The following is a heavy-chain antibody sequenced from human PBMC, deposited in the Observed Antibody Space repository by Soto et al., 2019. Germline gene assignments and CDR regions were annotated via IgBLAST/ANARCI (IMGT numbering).Heavy chain of an antibody. J-gene: IGHJ4*02. Sequence: GGSLRLSCAASGFTFSSYNMNWVRQAPGKGLEWVSYIRGSGAIYYADSVQGRFTMSRDNAKNSLYLQMNSLRAEDTAVYYCARDFLRGYGPDYWGQGTLVTVYS. V-gene: IGHV3-48*01. CDR2: IRGSGAI. CDR3: ARDFLRGYGPDY. CDR1: GFTFSSYN. D-gene: IGHD2-15*01.